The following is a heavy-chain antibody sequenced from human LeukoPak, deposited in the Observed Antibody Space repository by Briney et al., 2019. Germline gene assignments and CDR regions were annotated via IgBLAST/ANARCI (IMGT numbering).Heavy chain of an antibody. CDR1: GFPFSSYS. J-gene: IGHJ4*02. CDR2: ISSSSSYI. Sequence: GGSLRLSCSTSGFPFSSYSMDWVRPAPGEGLEWGSSISSSSSYIYYADSVKGRFTISRDNAKNSLYLQMNSLRAEDTAVYYCARVGGQRYYDFWSGSYYFDYWGQGTLVTVSS. CDR3: ARVGGQRYYDFWSGSYYFDY. V-gene: IGHV3-21*01. D-gene: IGHD3-3*01.